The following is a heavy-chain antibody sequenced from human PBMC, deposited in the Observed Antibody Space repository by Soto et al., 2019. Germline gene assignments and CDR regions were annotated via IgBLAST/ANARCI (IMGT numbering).Heavy chain of an antibody. Sequence: GGSLRLSCAASGFTFSSYSMNWVRQAPGKGLEWVSSISSSSSYIYYADSVKGRFTISRDNAKNSLYLQMNSLRAEDTAVYYCARDHSLRYYYDSSGPDYWGQGT. CDR2: ISSSSSYI. D-gene: IGHD3-22*01. V-gene: IGHV3-21*01. CDR1: GFTFSSYS. CDR3: ARDHSLRYYYDSSGPDY. J-gene: IGHJ4*02.